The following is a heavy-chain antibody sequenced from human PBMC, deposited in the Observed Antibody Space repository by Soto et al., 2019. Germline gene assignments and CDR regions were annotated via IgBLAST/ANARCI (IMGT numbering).Heavy chain of an antibody. V-gene: IGHV4-61*01. Sequence: QVQLQESGPGLVKPSETLSLTCTVSGGSVSSGSYYWRWLRQPPGQGLEWIGYIYYSGSTNYNPSLKSRVTISVDTAKNQFALKRSSVTAADTAVYYCARGQGLRVSGRGWYFDYGGQGTLVTVSS. J-gene: IGHJ4*02. CDR3: ARGQGLRVSGRGWYFDY. CDR1: GGSVSSGSYY. D-gene: IGHD6-19*01. CDR2: IYYSGST.